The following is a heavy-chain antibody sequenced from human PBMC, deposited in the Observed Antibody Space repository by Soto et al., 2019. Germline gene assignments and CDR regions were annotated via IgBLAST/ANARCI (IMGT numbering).Heavy chain of an antibody. V-gene: IGHV3-23*01. D-gene: IGHD1-26*01. CDR2: ISTSGAST. J-gene: IGHJ3*02. CDR3: AKGFIVGATDAFDI. Sequence: GGSLRLSRSTSRFHFSIYCLPWVRPAPGKGLEWVAAISTSGASTYYADSVKGRFTISGDNSKNTLYLQMNSLRAEDTAVYYCAKGFIVGATDAFDIWGQGTMVTVSS. CDR1: RFHFSIYC.